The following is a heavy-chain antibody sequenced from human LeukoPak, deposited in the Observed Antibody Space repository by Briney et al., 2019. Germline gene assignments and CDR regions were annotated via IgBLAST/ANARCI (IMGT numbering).Heavy chain of an antibody. CDR1: GFTFSSYS. D-gene: IGHD5-12*01. CDR2: ISSSSSYI. J-gene: IGHJ4*02. CDR3: ARAGDIVATMNYFDY. V-gene: IGHV3-21*01. Sequence: PGGALRLSCAASGFTFSSYSINWVREAPGKGLEGVSSISSSSSYIYYADSVKGRFTISRDNAKNSLYLQMNSLRAEDTAVYYCARAGDIVATMNYFDYWGQGTLVTVSS.